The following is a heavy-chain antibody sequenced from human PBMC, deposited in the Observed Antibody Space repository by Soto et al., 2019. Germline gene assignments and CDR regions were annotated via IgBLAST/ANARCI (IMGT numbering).Heavy chain of an antibody. CDR3: ARGGAGGRDGKCPPNWFDS. J-gene: IGHJ5*01. CDR2: ISAYNGNT. CDR1: GYTFTSYG. D-gene: IGHD2-21*01. V-gene: IGHV1-18*01. Sequence: QVQLVQSGAEVKKPGASVKVSCKASGYTFTSYGISWVRQAPGQGLEWMGWISAYNGNTKYAQKLQGRVTMTTDTSTTTAYMGVRSLRSDDTAVYYGARGGAGGRDGKCPPNWFDSWGQGTLVTVSS.